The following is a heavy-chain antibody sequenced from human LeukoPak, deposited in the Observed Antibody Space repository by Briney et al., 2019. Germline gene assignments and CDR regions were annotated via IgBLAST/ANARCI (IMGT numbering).Heavy chain of an antibody. Sequence: PGGSLRLSCAASGFTFSSYGMHWVRPAPGKGLEWVAFIRYDGSNKYYADSVKGRFTISRDTSKNTLLLQMNSLRADDTALYFCARRLSLRFDAFAVWGPGTVVTVSS. V-gene: IGHV3-30*02. CDR3: ARRLSLRFDAFAV. CDR1: GFTFSSYG. J-gene: IGHJ3*01. CDR2: IRYDGSNK. D-gene: IGHD3-3*01.